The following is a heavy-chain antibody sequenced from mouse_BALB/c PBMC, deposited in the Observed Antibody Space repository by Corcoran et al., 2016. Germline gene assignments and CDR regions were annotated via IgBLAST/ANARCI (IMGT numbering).Heavy chain of an antibody. CDR1: GYTFTNQG. CDR2: INTYTGEP. Sequence: QIQLVQSGPELKKPGETVKISCKASGYTFTNQGMNWVKQAPGKGLKWMGWINTYTGEPTYADDFKGRFAFSLETSASTAFLQINNLKNEETATYFCAREPFAMDYWGQGTSVTVSS. V-gene: IGHV9-3-1*01. CDR3: AREPFAMDY. J-gene: IGHJ4*01.